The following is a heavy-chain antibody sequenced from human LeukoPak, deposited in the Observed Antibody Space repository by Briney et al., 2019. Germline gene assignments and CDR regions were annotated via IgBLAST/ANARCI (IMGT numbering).Heavy chain of an antibody. V-gene: IGHV1-18*01. D-gene: IGHD3-10*01. Sequence: SEKVSCKASGYTLTSYGISWVRQAPGHGIEWMGWNSAYNGNTNYAQKLQARVTMNTNTSPSPAYIHPRTLRSDDTAHYHVSRSTHYYGSGGDWFVPWGQGTLVTVCS. J-gene: IGHJ5*02. CDR1: GYTLTSYG. CDR3: SRSTHYYGSGGDWFVP. CDR2: NSAYNGNT.